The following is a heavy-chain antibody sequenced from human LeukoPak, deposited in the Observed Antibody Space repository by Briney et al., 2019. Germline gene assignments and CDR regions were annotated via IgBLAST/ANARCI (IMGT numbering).Heavy chain of an antibody. CDR1: GFTFSSYA. J-gene: IGHJ4*02. Sequence: GGSLRLSCAASGFTFSSYAMSWVRQAPGKGLEWVSAISGSGGSTYYADSVKGRFTISRDNSKNTLYLQMNSLRAEDTAVYYCAKGLPGFYYDSGGKGDYWGQETLVAVSS. CDR3: AKGLPGFYYDSGGKGDY. D-gene: IGHD3-22*01. CDR2: ISGSGGST. V-gene: IGHV3-23*01.